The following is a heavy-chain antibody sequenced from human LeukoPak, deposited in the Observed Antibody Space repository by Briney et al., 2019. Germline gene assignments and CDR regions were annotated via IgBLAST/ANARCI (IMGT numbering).Heavy chain of an antibody. Sequence: PGRSLRLSCAASGFTFSSYGMNWVRQAPGKGLEWVAVISYDGSNKYYADSVKGRFTISRDNSKNTLYLERNSLRAEDTAVYFCARKSLWFKYYDSWGQGMLVTVSS. D-gene: IGHD3-10*01. V-gene: IGHV3-30*03. CDR2: ISYDGSNK. CDR1: GFTFSSYG. CDR3: ARKSLWFKYYDS. J-gene: IGHJ4*02.